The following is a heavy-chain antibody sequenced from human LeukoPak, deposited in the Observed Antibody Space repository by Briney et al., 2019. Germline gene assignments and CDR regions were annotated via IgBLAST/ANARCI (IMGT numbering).Heavy chain of an antibody. CDR1: GFTVSSTY. CDR3: ARAIDSYGFYDS. J-gene: IGHJ4*02. V-gene: IGHV3-53*01. CDR2: IYSGGKV. D-gene: IGHD5-18*01. Sequence: PGGSLRLSCAASGFTVSSTYMSWVRQAPGKGLEWVSVIYSGGKVYYIDSVKGRFTISRDTSKNTLYLQMNSLRVEDTAVYYCARAIDSYGFYDSWGQGTLVAVSS.